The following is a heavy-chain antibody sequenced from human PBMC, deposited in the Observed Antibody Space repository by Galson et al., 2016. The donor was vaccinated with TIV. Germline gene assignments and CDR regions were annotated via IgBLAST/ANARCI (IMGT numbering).Heavy chain of an antibody. CDR2: TYYTSKWNT. CDR3: SRGNWNYGMGGAMDV. CDR1: GDSVSGHTAA. Sequence: CAISGDSVSGHTAAWNWVRQSPSRGLEWLGRTYYTSKWNTDYAVSVKGRIIIRPDTSMNQVSLQLSSVIPDDTAVYYCSRGNWNYGMGGAMDVGGRGTTVTVSS. V-gene: IGHV6-1*01. D-gene: IGHD1-7*01. J-gene: IGHJ6*02.